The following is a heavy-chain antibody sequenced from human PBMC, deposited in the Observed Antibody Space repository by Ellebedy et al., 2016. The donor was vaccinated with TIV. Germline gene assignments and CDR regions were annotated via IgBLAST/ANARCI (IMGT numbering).Heavy chain of an antibody. D-gene: IGHD6-13*01. CDR1: GSSFTIYW. V-gene: IGHV3-7*01. Sequence: GESLKISCAASGSSFTIYWMTSVHQAPGKGLEWVANINQDGSEKNYVDSVKGRFTISRDNAKNSLYLQMNSLRAEDTAVYYCATTGIDNWGQGTLVTVSS. J-gene: IGHJ4*02. CDR2: INQDGSEK. CDR3: ATTGIDN.